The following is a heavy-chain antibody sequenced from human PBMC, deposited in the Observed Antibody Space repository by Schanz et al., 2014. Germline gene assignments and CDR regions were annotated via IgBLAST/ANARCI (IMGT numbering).Heavy chain of an antibody. V-gene: IGHV3-20*04. CDR1: GFTFDDSG. J-gene: IGHJ3*02. CDR2: FTWNSDSA. CDR3: ARENLNWEAFDI. Sequence: VQLVESGGSVVRPGGSLRLSCAASGFTFDDSGMSWVRQAPGKGLEWVSGFTWNSDSAGYADSLRGRFTISRDNAKNSLYLEMTSLRGEDTAVYYCARENLNWEAFDIWGQGTMVSVSS. D-gene: IGHD7-27*01.